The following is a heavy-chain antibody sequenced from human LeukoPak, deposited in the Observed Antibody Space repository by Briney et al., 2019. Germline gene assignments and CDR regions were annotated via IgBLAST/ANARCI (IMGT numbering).Heavy chain of an antibody. Sequence: ASVKVSCKASGGTFSSYAISWVRQAPGQGLEWMGGIIPIFGTANYAQKFQGRVTITTDESTSTAYMELSSLRSGDTAMYYCARSRLVVPAATGKYYYYMDVWGKGTTVTVSS. CDR3: ARSRLVVPAATGKYYYYMDV. J-gene: IGHJ6*03. D-gene: IGHD2-2*01. V-gene: IGHV1-69*05. CDR2: IIPIFGTA. CDR1: GGTFSSYA.